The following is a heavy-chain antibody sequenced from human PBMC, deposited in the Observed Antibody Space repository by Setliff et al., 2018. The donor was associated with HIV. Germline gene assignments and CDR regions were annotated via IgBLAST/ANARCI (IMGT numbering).Heavy chain of an antibody. CDR3: AADGTGGGYQQLVLPYYYYGMDV. Sequence: GASEKVSCKASGFTFTSSAVQWVRQARGQRLEWIGRIVVGSGNTNYAQKFQERVTITRDMSTSTAYMELSSLRSEDTAVYYCAADGTGGGYQQLVLPYYYYGMDVWGQGTTVTVSS. J-gene: IGHJ6*02. CDR2: IVVGSGNT. CDR1: GFTFTSSA. V-gene: IGHV1-58*01. D-gene: IGHD6-13*01.